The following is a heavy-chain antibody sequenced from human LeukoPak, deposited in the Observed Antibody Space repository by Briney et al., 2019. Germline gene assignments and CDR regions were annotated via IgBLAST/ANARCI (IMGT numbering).Heavy chain of an antibody. V-gene: IGHV4-30-4*07. CDR3: GRDAPYYDFWSGYYSLYWYFDL. Sequence: SETLSLTCTVSGDSISSGSYYWSWIRQPPGKGLEWIGYIYYSGSTYYNPSPKSRVTISVDTSKNQFSLKLSSVTAADTAVYYCGRDAPYYDFWSGYYSLYWYFDLWGRGTLVTVSS. CDR2: IYYSGST. CDR1: GDSISSGSYY. J-gene: IGHJ2*01. D-gene: IGHD3-3*01.